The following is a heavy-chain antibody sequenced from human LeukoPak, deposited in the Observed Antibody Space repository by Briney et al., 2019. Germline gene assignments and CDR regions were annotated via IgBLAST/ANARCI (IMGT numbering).Heavy chain of an antibody. J-gene: IGHJ6*03. Sequence: PGGSLRLSCAASGFTFDDYGMSWVRQAPGKGLEWVSSITASSTSIDYADSLKGRFAISRDNAKNSLFLQMDSLRVEDTAVYYCVREGSGSTHYMDVWGKGTTVTVSS. CDR2: ITASSTSI. CDR1: GFTFDDYG. CDR3: VREGSGSTHYMDV. D-gene: IGHD3-10*01. V-gene: IGHV3-21*01.